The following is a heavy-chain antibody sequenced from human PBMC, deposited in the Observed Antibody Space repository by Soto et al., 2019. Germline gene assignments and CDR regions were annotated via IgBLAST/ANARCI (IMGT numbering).Heavy chain of an antibody. V-gene: IGHV1-18*01. J-gene: IGHJ4*02. CDR2: ISAANDNT. CDR3: ARAGLRYFDWAASDF. D-gene: IGHD3-9*01. Sequence: QVQLVQSGGEVKKPGASVIVSCKASGYTFTSYGFSWVRQAPGQGLEWMGWISAANDNTEYAQKLQGRVTLTTDTSKSTAYMELRSLRSDDAAVYYCARAGLRYFDWAASDFWGQGTLVTVSS. CDR1: GYTFTSYG.